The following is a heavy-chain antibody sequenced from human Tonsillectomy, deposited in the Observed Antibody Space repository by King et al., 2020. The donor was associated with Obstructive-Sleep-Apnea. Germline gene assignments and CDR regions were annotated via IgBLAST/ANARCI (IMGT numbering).Heavy chain of an antibody. V-gene: IGHV7-4-1*02. J-gene: IGHJ4*02. D-gene: IGHD5-18*01. CDR2: INTDTGNP. CDR3: TRSIWPDTSMATGDY. Sequence: VQLVESGSELMKPGASVKISCKASGYTFNSYAMNWVRQAPGQGFEWMGWINTDTGNPTYAQGFTGRFVFSLDSSVSTAYLQISSLEADDTAVYYCTRSIWPDTSMATGDYWGQGTLVTVSS. CDR1: GYTFNSYA.